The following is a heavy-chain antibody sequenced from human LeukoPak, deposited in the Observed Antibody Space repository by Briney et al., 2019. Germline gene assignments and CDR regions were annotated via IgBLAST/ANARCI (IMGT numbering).Heavy chain of an antibody. CDR1: GFTFGIYG. D-gene: IGHD2-2*01. Sequence: PGGSLRLSYAASGFTFGIYGMNWVRQAPGKGLELVSAITGSGDNTYYAASVKGRFTISRDNSKDTLYLQMNSLRAEDTAVYYCARVQYCSSTSCYFLDYWGQGTLVTVSS. V-gene: IGHV3-23*01. J-gene: IGHJ4*02. CDR2: ITGSGDNT. CDR3: ARVQYCSSTSCYFLDY.